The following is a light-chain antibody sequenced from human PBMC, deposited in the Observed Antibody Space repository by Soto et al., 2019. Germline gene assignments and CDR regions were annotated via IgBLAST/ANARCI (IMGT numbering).Light chain of an antibody. CDR1: QSVSSN. Sequence: DIGMTQSQSTLPVSPGRRPTLSCRASQSVSSNLAWYQQKPGQAPRFLIYGASTRATGIPARFSGSGSGTEFTLTISSLQSEDFAVYYCQQYDNWPLTFGGGTKVDIK. J-gene: IGKJ4*01. CDR2: GAS. V-gene: IGKV3-15*01. CDR3: QQYDNWPLT.